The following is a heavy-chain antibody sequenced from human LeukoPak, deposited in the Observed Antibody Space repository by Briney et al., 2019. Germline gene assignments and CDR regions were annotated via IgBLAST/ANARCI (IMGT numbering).Heavy chain of an antibody. D-gene: IGHD3-10*01. V-gene: IGHV4-59*01. Sequence: SETLSLTCTVSGGSISSYYWSWIRQPPGKGLEWIGYIYYSGSTNYNPSLKSRVTISVDTSKNQFSLKLSSVTAADTAVYYCARVGGSGSYEIDYWGQGTLVTVSS. CDR1: GGSISSYY. J-gene: IGHJ4*02. CDR3: ARVGGSGSYEIDY. CDR2: IYYSGST.